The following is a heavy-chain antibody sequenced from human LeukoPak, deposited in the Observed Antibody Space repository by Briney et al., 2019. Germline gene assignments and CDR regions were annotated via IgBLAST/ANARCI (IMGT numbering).Heavy chain of an antibody. CDR1: GGSISSYY. V-gene: IGHV4-59*12. CDR2: IYYSGST. Sequence: SETLSLTCTVSGGSISSYYWSWIRQPPGKGLEWIGYIYYSGSTNYNPSLKSRVTISVDTSKNQFSLKLSSVTAADTAVYYCARAWQWRLVCDAFDAWGQGTMVSVSS. J-gene: IGHJ3*01. D-gene: IGHD6-19*01. CDR3: ARAWQWRLVCDAFDA.